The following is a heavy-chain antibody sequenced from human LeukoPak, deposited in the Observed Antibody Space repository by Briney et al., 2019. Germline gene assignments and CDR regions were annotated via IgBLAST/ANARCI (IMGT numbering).Heavy chain of an antibody. D-gene: IGHD6-19*01. J-gene: IGHJ4*02. CDR2: INHSGST. CDR3: ARGRGSGWLFDY. CDR1: GRSFSGYY. V-gene: IGHV4-34*01. Sequence: SETLSLTCAVNGRSFSGYYWSLIRQPPGKGLEWIGEINHSGSTNYNPSLKSRVTISVDTSKNQFSLKLSSVTAADTAVYYCARGRGSGWLFDYWGQGTLVTVSS.